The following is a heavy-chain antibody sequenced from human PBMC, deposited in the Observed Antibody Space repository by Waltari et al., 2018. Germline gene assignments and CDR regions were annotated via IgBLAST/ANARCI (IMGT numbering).Heavy chain of an antibody. Sequence: QLQLQESGPGLVKPSETLSLTCTVPGGSISSSSYYWGWIRQPPGKGLEWIGSIYYSGSTYYNPSLKSRVTISVDTSKNQFSLKLSSVTAADTAVYYCARDSSSAGVDYWGQGTLVTVSS. D-gene: IGHD6-13*01. CDR2: IYYSGST. J-gene: IGHJ4*02. CDR1: GGSISSSSYY. V-gene: IGHV4-39*07. CDR3: ARDSSSAGVDY.